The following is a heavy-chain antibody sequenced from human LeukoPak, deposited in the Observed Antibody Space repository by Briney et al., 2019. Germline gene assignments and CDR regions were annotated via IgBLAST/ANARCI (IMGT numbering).Heavy chain of an antibody. J-gene: IGHJ4*02. CDR3: AGGQQLGY. Sequence: GGSLRLSCAASGFAFSSYWMSWVRQAPGKGLEWVANIKQDGSEKYYVDSVRGRFTISRDNAKKSLYLQMNSLRVEDTAVYYCAGGQQLGYWGQGTLVTVSS. V-gene: IGHV3-7*04. D-gene: IGHD6-13*01. CDR1: GFAFSSYW. CDR2: IKQDGSEK.